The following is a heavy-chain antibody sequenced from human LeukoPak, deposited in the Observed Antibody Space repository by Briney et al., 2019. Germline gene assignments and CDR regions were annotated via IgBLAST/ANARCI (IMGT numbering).Heavy chain of an antibody. V-gene: IGHV4-59*01. Sequence: SETLSLTCTVSGDSISSFYWSWIRQPPGKRPEGIGYISYSGSTEYNPYLRSRVTISVDTSKNQLSLKLSSVTAADTAVYYCARGGASSNWFDPWGQGTLVTVSS. CDR2: ISYSGST. D-gene: IGHD4/OR15-4a*01. CDR1: GDSISSFY. CDR3: ARGGASSNWFDP. J-gene: IGHJ5*02.